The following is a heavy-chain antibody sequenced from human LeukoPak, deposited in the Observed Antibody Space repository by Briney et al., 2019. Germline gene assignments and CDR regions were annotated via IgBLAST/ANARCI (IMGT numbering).Heavy chain of an antibody. D-gene: IGHD1-14*01. V-gene: IGHV3-49*04. Sequence: GGSLRLSCTASGFTFGDYAMSWVRQAPGKGLEWVGFIRSKAYGGTTEYAASVKGRFTISRDDSKSIAYLQMNSLKTEDTAVYYCAKDGKNHFDYWGQGTLVTVSS. J-gene: IGHJ4*02. CDR1: GFTFGDYA. CDR3: AKDGKNHFDY. CDR2: IRSKAYGGTT.